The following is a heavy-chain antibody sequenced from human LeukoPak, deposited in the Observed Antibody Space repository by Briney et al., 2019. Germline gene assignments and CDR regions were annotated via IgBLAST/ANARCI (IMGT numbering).Heavy chain of an antibody. CDR3: ARGAVAGYSNAPLDY. J-gene: IGHJ4*02. V-gene: IGHV4-59*01. Sequence: SETLSLTCTVSGGSISSYYWSWIRQPPGKGLEWIGHIYGSGSTNYNPSLKSRVTLSVDTSKNQFSLKLSSVTAADTAVYYCARGAVAGYSNAPLDYWGQGTLVTVSS. CDR2: IYGSGST. D-gene: IGHD6-13*01. CDR1: GGSISSYY.